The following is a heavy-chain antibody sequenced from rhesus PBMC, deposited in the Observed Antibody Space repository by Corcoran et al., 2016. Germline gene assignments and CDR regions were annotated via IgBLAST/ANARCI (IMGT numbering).Heavy chain of an antibody. D-gene: IGHD6-13*01. CDR3: TRVMAAGFDY. CDR2: ISSTGKTI. J-gene: IGHJ4*01. V-gene: IGHV3-7*01. Sequence: EVQLVESGGGLVQPGGSLRLSCVASGFTFGAFAIHLVPPAPGKGLEGASCISSTGKTIYSVGSVMGRFTVSRDNAKNSLSLLMSSLRAEDTAVYYCTRVMAAGFDYWGQGALATVSA. CDR1: GFTFGAFA.